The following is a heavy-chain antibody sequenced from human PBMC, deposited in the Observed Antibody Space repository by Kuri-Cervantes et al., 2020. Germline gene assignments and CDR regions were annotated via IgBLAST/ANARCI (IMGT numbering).Heavy chain of an antibody. CDR1: GFTFSDYY. V-gene: IGHV3-11*04. D-gene: IGHD6-19*01. CDR3: ARGGHSGRFEP. CDR2: ISSSGSII. Sequence: GESLKISCTASGFTFSDYYMSWIRQAPGKGLEWVAYISSSGSIISYTDSVKGRFTISRDNAKNSLYLQMNSLRAEDTAVYYCARGGHSGRFEPWGQGTMVTVSS. J-gene: IGHJ5*02.